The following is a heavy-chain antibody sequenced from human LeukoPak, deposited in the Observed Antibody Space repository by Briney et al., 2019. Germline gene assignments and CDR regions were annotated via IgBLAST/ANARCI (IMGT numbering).Heavy chain of an antibody. V-gene: IGHV3-7*03. CDR1: GFTFSRYA. D-gene: IGHD5-24*01. CDR2: IKYDGTME. Sequence: GGSLRLSCAASGFTFSRYAMSWVRQAPGKGLEFVAGIKYDGTMESYVDSVNGRFTISRDNAKNSLYLQMNSLRVDDTAVYYCARDLNWPGPWGQGTLVTVSS. J-gene: IGHJ5*02. CDR3: ARDLNWPGP.